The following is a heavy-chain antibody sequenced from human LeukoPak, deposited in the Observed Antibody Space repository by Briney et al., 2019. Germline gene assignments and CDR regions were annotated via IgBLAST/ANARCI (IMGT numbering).Heavy chain of an antibody. CDR2: IYYSGGT. CDR3: AMMYYDFWSGYFGP. V-gene: IGHV4-59*01. CDR1: GGSISSYY. D-gene: IGHD3-3*01. Sequence: SETLSLTCTVSGGSISSYYWSWIRQPPGKGLEWIGYIYYSGGTSYNPSLKSRATISIDSSKNQFSLRLSSVTAADTAIYYCAMMYYDFWSGYFGPWGQGTLVSVSS. J-gene: IGHJ5*02.